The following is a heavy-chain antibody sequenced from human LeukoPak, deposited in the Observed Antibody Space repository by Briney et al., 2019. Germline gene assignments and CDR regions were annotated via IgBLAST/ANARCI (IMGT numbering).Heavy chain of an antibody. CDR1: GFTFSSYA. V-gene: IGHV3-23*01. Sequence: PGGSLRLSCAASGFTFSSYAVSWVRQAPGKGLEWVSAISGSGGSTYYADSVEGRFTISRDNSKNTLYLQMNSLRAEDTAVYYCAKGYCSSTSCFLAPFDYWGQGTLVTVSS. CDR3: AKGYCSSTSCFLAPFDY. CDR2: ISGSGGST. J-gene: IGHJ4*02. D-gene: IGHD2-2*01.